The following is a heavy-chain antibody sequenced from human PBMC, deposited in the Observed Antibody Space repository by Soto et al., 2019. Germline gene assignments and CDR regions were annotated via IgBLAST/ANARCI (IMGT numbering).Heavy chain of an antibody. CDR1: GFTFSSYA. J-gene: IGHJ4*02. Sequence: GGSLRLSCAASGFTFSSYAMSWVRQAPGKGLEWVSAISGSGGSTYYADSVKGRFTISRDNSKNTLYLQMNSLRAEDTAVYYCATHPNPYSSSWYADYFDYWGQGTLVTVSS. CDR3: ATHPNPYSSSWYADYFDY. D-gene: IGHD6-13*01. V-gene: IGHV3-23*01. CDR2: ISGSGGST.